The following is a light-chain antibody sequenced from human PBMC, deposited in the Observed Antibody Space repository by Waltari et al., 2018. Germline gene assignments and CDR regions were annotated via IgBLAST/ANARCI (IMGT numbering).Light chain of an antibody. CDR2: DVN. CDR1: SGDIGGSDF. CDR3: RSHSTNNIVL. V-gene: IGLV2-14*01. J-gene: IGLJ2*01. Sequence: SGLTQPASVSASPGESITISCTGTSGDIGGSDFVSWYQHHPGRAPKVLIFDVNHRPSGISDRFAGSKSGNTASLTISELQPEDDADYYCRSHSTNNIVLFGGGTKVTVL.